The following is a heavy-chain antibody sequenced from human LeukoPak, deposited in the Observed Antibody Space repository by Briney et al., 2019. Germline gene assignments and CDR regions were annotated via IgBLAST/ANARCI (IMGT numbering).Heavy chain of an antibody. CDR2: IYYSGST. CDR1: GGSFSGYY. D-gene: IGHD4-17*01. Sequence: KPSETLSLTCAVYGGSFSGYYWTWIRQPPGQGLEWIGYIYYSGSTNYNPSLKSRVTISVDTSKNQFSLKLSSVTAADTAVYYCARRPLETTVPYFDYWGQGTLVTGSS. CDR3: ARRPLETTVPYFDY. V-gene: IGHV4-59*08. J-gene: IGHJ4*02.